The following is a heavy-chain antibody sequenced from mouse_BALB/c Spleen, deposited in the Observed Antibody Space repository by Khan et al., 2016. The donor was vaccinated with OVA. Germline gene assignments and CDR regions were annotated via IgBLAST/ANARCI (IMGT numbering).Heavy chain of an antibody. D-gene: IGHD3-2*02. V-gene: IGHV1-76*01. CDR3: AREEALYYFDY. CDR2: IYPGTDNT. Sequence: LEESGAELVRPGASVKLSCKTSGYIFTSYWIPWVKQRSGQGLEWFARIYPGTDNTYYNEKLKDKVTLTADKSSSTVYMQLSSLKSEDSAVYFCAREEALYYFDYWGQGTTLTVSS. J-gene: IGHJ2*01. CDR1: GYIFTSYW.